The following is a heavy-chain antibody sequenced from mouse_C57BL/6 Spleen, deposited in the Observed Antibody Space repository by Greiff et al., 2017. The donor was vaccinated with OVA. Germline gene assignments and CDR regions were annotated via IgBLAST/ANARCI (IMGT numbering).Heavy chain of an antibody. Sequence: VQLQESGPELVKPGASVKISCTASGYSFTGYYMNWVKQSPEKSLEWIGEINHSTGGTTYNQKFKAKATLTVDKSSSTAYMQLKSLTSEDSAVYYCARPGVLRAMDYWGQGTSVTVSS. CDR2: INHSTGGT. V-gene: IGHV1-42*01. CDR1: GYSFTGYY. CDR3: ARPGVLRAMDY. J-gene: IGHJ4*01.